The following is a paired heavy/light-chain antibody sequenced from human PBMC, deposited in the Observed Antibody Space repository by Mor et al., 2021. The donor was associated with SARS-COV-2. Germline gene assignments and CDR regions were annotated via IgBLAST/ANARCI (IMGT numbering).Light chain of an antibody. CDR3: QSYDSSLSGVV. Sequence: QSVLTQPPSVSGAPGQRVTISCTGSSSNIGASFDVHWYQQLPGTAPKVLISGNSNRPSGVPDRFSGSKSGTSASLAITGLQAEDEADYYCQSYDSSLSGVVFGGGTKLTVL. CDR1: SSNIGASFD. V-gene: IGLV1-40*01. J-gene: IGLJ2*01. CDR2: GNS.
Heavy chain of an antibody. D-gene: IGHD2-21*01. CDR1: GVSINDYY. CDR2: ISYSGST. CDR3: ARIPDV. J-gene: IGHJ6*02. V-gene: IGHV4-59*01. Sequence: QVQLQESGPGLVKPSETLSLTCSVSGVSINDYYWSWIRQPPGKGLEWIGYISYSGSTNYNPSLKSRVTILVDTSKNQFSLKLSSVTAADTAVYYCARIPDVWGQGTTVTVSS.